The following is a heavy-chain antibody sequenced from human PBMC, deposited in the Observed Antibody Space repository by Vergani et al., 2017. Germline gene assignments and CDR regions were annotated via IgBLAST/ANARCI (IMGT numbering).Heavy chain of an antibody. CDR3: ARFSTVTTEADYYYYMDV. V-gene: IGHV1-69*01. CDR1: GGTFSSYA. D-gene: IGHD4-17*01. CDR2: IIPIFGTA. Sequence: QVQLVQSGAEVKKPGSSVKVSCKASGGTFSSYAISWVRQAPGQGLEWMGGIIPIFGTANYAQKFQGRVTITADEYTSTAYMELSSLRSEDTAVYYCARFSTVTTEADYYYYMDVLGKGTTVTVSS. J-gene: IGHJ6*03.